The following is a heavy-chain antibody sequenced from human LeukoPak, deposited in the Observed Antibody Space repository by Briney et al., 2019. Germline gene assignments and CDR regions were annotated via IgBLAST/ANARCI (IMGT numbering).Heavy chain of an antibody. CDR3: ARGDSNYDFWSGLDY. CDR2: IYSGGST. Sequence: PGGSLRLSCAASGFTVSSNYMSSVRQAPGKGLERVSVIYSGGSTYYADSVKGRFTISRDNSKNTLYLQMNSLRAEDTAVYYCARGDSNYDFWSGLDYWGQGTLVTVSS. J-gene: IGHJ4*02. CDR1: GFTVSSNY. D-gene: IGHD3-3*01. V-gene: IGHV3-53*01.